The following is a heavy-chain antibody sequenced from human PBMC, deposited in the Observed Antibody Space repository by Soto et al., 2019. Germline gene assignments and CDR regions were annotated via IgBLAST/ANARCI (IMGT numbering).Heavy chain of an antibody. Sequence: GVSLRLSCAASGFGVSNNYMIWVRQVPGRGLELVSVIYRDGGAVYADSVKGRFTISRDNYKNTLFLQMNSLRVEDTAVYYCVRDLINKAFDIWGQGTMVTVSS. V-gene: IGHV3-66*01. J-gene: IGHJ3*02. CDR1: GFGVSNNY. CDR2: IYRDGGA. CDR3: VRDLINKAFDI.